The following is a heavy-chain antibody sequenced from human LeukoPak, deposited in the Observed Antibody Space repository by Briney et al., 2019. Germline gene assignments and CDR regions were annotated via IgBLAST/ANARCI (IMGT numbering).Heavy chain of an antibody. D-gene: IGHD2-15*01. CDR3: VRKGLFIVVASAEKYFDL. CDR2: INANSGTR. V-gene: IGHV3-23*01. Sequence: GGSLRLSCEASGFAFSFFAMSWLRQPPGKGLEWASTINANSGTRSYAASVRGRFTISRDNSKNTLYLQMNSLTAEDTAVYYCVRKGLFIVVASAEKYFDLWGQGTLVTVSS. CDR1: GFAFSFFA. J-gene: IGHJ4*02.